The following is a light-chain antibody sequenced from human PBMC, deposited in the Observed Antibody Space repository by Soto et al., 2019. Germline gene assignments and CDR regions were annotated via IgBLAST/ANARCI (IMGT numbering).Light chain of an antibody. CDR1: QSVSSY. V-gene: IGKV3-20*01. J-gene: IGKJ1*01. CDR3: QQYGSSRRT. Sequence: EIVLIQSPATLSLSPGERATLSCRASQSVSSYLAWYQQKPGQAPRLLIYGAPSRATGIPDRFSGSGSGTDFTLTISRLEPEDFAVYYCQQYGSSRRTFGQGTKVDIK. CDR2: GAP.